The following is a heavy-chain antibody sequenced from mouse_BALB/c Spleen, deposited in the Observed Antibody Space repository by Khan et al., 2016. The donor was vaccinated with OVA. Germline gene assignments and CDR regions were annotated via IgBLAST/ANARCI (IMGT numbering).Heavy chain of an antibody. V-gene: IGHV8-12*01. J-gene: IGHJ4*01. CDR1: GFSLSSSGMG. CDR3: ARSRWLHSYAMDY. Sequence: QVTLKESGPGILQPSQTLSLTCSFSGFSLSSSGMGVSWIRQPSGKGLEWLAHIYWDDDKRYNPSLKSRPTVSKETSRNPVLPKINHVDTTDTATYYCARSRWLHSYAMDYWGQGTSVTVSS. D-gene: IGHD2-3*01. CDR2: IYWDDDK.